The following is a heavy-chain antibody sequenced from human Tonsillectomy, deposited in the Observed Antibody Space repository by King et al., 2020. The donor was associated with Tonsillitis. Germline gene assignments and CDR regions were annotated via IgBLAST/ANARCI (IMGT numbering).Heavy chain of an antibody. CDR1: GYSFTSYW. J-gene: IGHJ5*02. D-gene: IGHD1-7*01. Sequence: QLVQSGAEVKKPGESLKISCKGSGYSFTSYWIGWVRQMPGKGLEWMGIIYPGDSDTRYSPSFQGQVTISADKSISTAYLQWSSLKASDTAMYYCARLSNSGNFSHNWFDPWGQGTLVTVSS. CDR3: ARLSNSGNFSHNWFDP. CDR2: IYPGDSDT. V-gene: IGHV5-51*01.